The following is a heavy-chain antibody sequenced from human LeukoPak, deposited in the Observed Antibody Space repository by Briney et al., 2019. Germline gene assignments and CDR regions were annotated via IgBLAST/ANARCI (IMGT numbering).Heavy chain of an antibody. D-gene: IGHD5-18*01. CDR1: GGSISSGGYS. CDR3: ARVVGYSYGPFYFDY. J-gene: IGHJ4*02. Sequence: PSETLSLTCAVSGGSISSGGYSWSWIRQPPGKGLEWIGYIYHSGSTYYNPSLKSRVTISVDRSKNQFSLKLSSVTAADTAVYYCARVVGYSYGPFYFDYWGQGTLVTVSS. V-gene: IGHV4-30-2*01. CDR2: IYHSGST.